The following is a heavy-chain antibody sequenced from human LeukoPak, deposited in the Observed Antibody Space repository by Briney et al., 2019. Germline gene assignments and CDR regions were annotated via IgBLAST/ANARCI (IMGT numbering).Heavy chain of an antibody. CDR3: AKGRNPGYSSGWYDY. V-gene: IGHV3-9*01. J-gene: IGHJ4*02. Sequence: PGRSLRLSCAASGFTFDDCAMHWVRQAPGKGLEWVSGISWNSGSIGYADSVKGRFTISRDNAKNSLYLQMNSLRAEDTALYYCAKGRNPGYSSGWYDYWGQGTLVTVSS. CDR2: ISWNSGSI. D-gene: IGHD6-19*01. CDR1: GFTFDDCA.